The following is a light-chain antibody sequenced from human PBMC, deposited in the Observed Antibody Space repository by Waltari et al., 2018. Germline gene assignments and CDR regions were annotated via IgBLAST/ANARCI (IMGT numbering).Light chain of an antibody. CDR1: KSISSW. Sequence: DIQMTQSPYTLSASVGDRVTITCRASKSISSWLAWYQQKPGKAPNLRIYKASSLEGGVPSRCSGSGSGTEFTLTISSLQPDDFASYYCQQYNRYPITFGGGTKVEIK. CDR3: QQYNRYPIT. V-gene: IGKV1-5*03. J-gene: IGKJ4*01. CDR2: KAS.